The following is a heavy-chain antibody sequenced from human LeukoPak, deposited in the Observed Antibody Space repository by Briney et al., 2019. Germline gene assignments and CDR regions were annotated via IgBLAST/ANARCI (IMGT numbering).Heavy chain of an antibody. CDR2: ISWNSGSI. Sequence: GRSLRLSCAASGFTFDDYAMHWVRQAPGKGLEWVSGISWNSGSIGYADSVKGRFTISRDNAKNSLYLQMNSLRAEDTALYYCAKDWQYYDSSDKAADFDIWGQGTMVTVSS. V-gene: IGHV3-9*01. CDR3: AKDWQYYDSSDKAADFDI. J-gene: IGHJ3*02. D-gene: IGHD3-22*01. CDR1: GFTFDDYA.